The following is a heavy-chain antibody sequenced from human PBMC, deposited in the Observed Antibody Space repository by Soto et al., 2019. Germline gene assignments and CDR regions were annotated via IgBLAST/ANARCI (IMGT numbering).Heavy chain of an antibody. J-gene: IGHJ4*02. V-gene: IGHV4-34*01. Sequence: QVQLQQWGAGLLKPSETLSLTCAVYGGSFSGYYWSWIRQPPGKGLEWIGEINHSGSTNYNPSLKSRFTISVDTSKNQFSLKLSSVTAADTAVYYCARGRDIVVVVAAYSFDYWGQGTLVTVSS. D-gene: IGHD2-15*01. CDR3: ARGRDIVVVVAAYSFDY. CDR2: INHSGST. CDR1: GGSFSGYY.